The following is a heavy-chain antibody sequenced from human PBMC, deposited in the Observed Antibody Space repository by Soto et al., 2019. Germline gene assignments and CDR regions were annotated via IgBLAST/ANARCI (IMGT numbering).Heavy chain of an antibody. CDR3: ARGLPYDFWSGYSIPYFDY. Sequence: SETLSLTCAVYGGSFIGYYWSFIRHPACKWLEWVVEINHSGSTNYNPSLKSRVTISVDTSKNQFSLKLSSVTAADTAVYYCARGLPYDFWSGYSIPYFDYWGQGTLVTVSS. CDR2: INHSGST. D-gene: IGHD3-3*01. V-gene: IGHV4-34*01. CDR1: GGSFIGYY. J-gene: IGHJ4*02.